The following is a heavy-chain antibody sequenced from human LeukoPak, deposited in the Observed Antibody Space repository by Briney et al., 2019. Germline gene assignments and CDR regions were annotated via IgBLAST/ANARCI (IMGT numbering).Heavy chain of an antibody. J-gene: IGHJ6*03. D-gene: IGHD3-3*01. CDR3: TSPAAITIFNYYYMDV. CDR2: IRSKANSYAT. V-gene: IGHV3-73*01. Sequence: GGSLRLSRVGSGFTFGTYEMGWVRQAPGKGLEWVGRIRSKANSYATAYAASVKGRFTISRDDSKNTAYLQMNSLKTEDTAVYYCTSPAAITIFNYYYMDVWGKGTTVTVSS. CDR1: GFTFGTYE.